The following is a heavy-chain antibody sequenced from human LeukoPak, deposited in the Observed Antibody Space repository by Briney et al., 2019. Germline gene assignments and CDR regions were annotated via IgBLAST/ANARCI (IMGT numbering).Heavy chain of an antibody. V-gene: IGHV3-23*01. CDR3: AKEGGDYVYYFDC. Sequence: GGSLRLSCAASGFAFSSQAMGWVRQAPGKGLEWVSVISDSGSITYYADSVKGRFTISRDNSKNTLFLQMNSLRAEDTAVYYCAKEGGDYVYYFDCWGQGTLVTVSS. D-gene: IGHD4-17*01. CDR2: ISDSGSIT. J-gene: IGHJ4*02. CDR1: GFAFSSQA.